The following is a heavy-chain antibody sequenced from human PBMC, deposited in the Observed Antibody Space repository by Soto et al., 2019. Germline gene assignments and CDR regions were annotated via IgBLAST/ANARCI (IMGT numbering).Heavy chain of an antibody. D-gene: IGHD4-17*01. Sequence: EVQLVESGGGLVQPGGSLRLSCAASGFTFSSYWMSWVRQAPGKGLEWVANIKQDGREKYYVDSVKGRFTISRDNAKNSLYLQMNSLRAEDTAVYYCASDTVYYGMDVWGQGTTFTVSS. V-gene: IGHV3-7*01. CDR3: ASDTVYYGMDV. J-gene: IGHJ6*02. CDR2: IKQDGREK. CDR1: GFTFSSYW.